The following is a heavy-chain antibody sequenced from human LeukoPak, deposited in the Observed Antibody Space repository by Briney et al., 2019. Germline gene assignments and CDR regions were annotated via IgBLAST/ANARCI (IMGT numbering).Heavy chain of an antibody. Sequence: GGSLRLSCAASGFTFSSYAMSWVRQAPGKGPEWVSAISGSGGSTYYADSVKGRFTISRDNSKNTLYLQMNSLRAEDTAVYYCAKSRPDLPAAAGGDRGQGTLVTVSS. D-gene: IGHD6-13*01. J-gene: IGHJ4*02. CDR3: AKSRPDLPAAAGGD. CDR1: GFTFSSYA. CDR2: ISGSGGST. V-gene: IGHV3-23*01.